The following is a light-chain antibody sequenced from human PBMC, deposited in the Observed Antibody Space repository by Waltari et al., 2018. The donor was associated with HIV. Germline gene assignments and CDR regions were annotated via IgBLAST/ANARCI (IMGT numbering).Light chain of an antibody. CDR3: SSYTSRSIL. CDR1: ISDIGTYDH. Sequence: QSALTQPASVSGSPGQSITITCTGAISDIGTYDHVSWYQQHPGRAPKLLIYAVIHRPSGVSNRFSASKSGNTASLTISGLQAEDEANYYCSSYTSRSILFGGGTKLTVL. CDR2: AVI. V-gene: IGLV2-14*03. J-gene: IGLJ2*01.